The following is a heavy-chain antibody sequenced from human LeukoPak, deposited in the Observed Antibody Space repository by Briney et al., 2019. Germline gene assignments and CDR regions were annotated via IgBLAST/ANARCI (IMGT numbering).Heavy chain of an antibody. CDR2: IHPEGNEK. Sequence: GGSLRLSCAVSGFTFSNFWMSWVRQAPGRGLEWVANIHPEGNEKYHVESVKGRFTISRDNAKNSLFLQMNGLRVEDTAVYYGARGDAFSGDHWGQGTLVTVSS. V-gene: IGHV3-7*04. CDR3: ARGDAFSGDH. J-gene: IGHJ4*02. CDR1: GFTFSNFW.